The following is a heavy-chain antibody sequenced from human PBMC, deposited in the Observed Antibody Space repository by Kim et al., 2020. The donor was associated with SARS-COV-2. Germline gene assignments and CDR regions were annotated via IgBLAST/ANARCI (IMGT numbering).Heavy chain of an antibody. CDR1: GGSISSSNW. D-gene: IGHD4-17*01. CDR3: ASREVFYGDYDDI. J-gene: IGHJ3*02. V-gene: IGHV4-4*02. Sequence: SETLSLTCAVSGGSISSSNWWSWVRQPPGKGLEWIGEIYHSGSTNYNPSLKSRVTISVDKSKNQFSLKLSSVTAADTAVYYCASREVFYGDYDDIWGQGTMVTVSS. CDR2: IYHSGST.